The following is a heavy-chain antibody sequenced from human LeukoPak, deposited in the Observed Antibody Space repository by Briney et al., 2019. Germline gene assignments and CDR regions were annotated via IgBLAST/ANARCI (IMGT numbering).Heavy chain of an antibody. V-gene: IGHV3-23*01. Sequence: SGGSLRLSCAASGFTFSSYALSWARQAPGKGLECVSAISGSGGSTYSADSLKGRFTISRDNSKNTLYLQINSLRADDTAVFYCARGGLGSAFDNWGQGTLVTVSS. CDR2: ISGSGGST. D-gene: IGHD6-19*01. CDR1: GFTFSSYA. J-gene: IGHJ4*02. CDR3: ARGGLGSAFDN.